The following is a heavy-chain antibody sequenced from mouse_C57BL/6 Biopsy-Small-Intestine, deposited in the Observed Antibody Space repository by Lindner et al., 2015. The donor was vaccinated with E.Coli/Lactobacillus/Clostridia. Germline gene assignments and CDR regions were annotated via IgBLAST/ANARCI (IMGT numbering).Heavy chain of an antibody. CDR3: ARELRQDYFDV. V-gene: IGHV1-76*01. CDR1: GYTFTDYY. Sequence: VQLQESGAELVRPGASVKLSCKASGYTFTDYYINWVKQRPGQGLEWIARIYPGSDNTYYNEKFKGKATLTAEISSSTAYMQLSSLTSEDSAVYFCARELRQDYFDVWGTGTTVTVSS. CDR2: IYPGSDNT. D-gene: IGHD2-4*01. J-gene: IGHJ1*03.